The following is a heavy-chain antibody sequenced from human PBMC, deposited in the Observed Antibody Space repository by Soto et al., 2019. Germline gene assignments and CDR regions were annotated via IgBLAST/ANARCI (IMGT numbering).Heavy chain of an antibody. V-gene: IGHV4-39*01. CDR1: GGSISSSSYY. D-gene: IGHD1-26*01. CDR2: IYYSGST. CDR3: ARHHYSVNYFEY. J-gene: IGHJ4*01. Sequence: PSETLSLTCSVSGGSISSSSYYWGWIRQPPGKGLQWIGTIYYSGSTNYNPSLKSRVTISADTSKNQLSLRLNSVTAGDAALYYCARHHYSVNYFEYWGQGTPVTVSS.